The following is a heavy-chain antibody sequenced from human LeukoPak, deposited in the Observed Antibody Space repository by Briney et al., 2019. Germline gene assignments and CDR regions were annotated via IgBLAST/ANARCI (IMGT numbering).Heavy chain of an antibody. CDR3: ARGSEIASFDY. Sequence: PGGSLRLSCAASGFTVSSNYMSWVRQAPGKGLEWVSVIYSGGSTYYADSVKGRFTISRDNSKNTLYLQMNSLRAEDTAVYYCARGSEIASFDYWGQGNLVTASS. D-gene: IGHD6-25*01. J-gene: IGHJ4*02. V-gene: IGHV3-66*01. CDR2: IYSGGST. CDR1: GFTVSSNY.